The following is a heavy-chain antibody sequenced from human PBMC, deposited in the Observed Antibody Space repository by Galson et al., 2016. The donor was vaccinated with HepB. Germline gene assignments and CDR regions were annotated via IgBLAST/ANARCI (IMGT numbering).Heavy chain of an antibody. CDR1: GFTFNNFG. CDR3: ARCHSGVSEWFGYFLWFDP. J-gene: IGHJ5*02. Sequence: SLRLSCAASGFTFNNFGMTWVRQAPGKGLEWVSAISGGGGVTYFADPVQGRFTISRNNSKNMLYLQMNSLRVEDTAVYFCARCHSGVSEWFGYFLWFDPWGQGTLVTVSS. V-gene: IGHV3-23*01. D-gene: IGHD3-10*01. CDR2: ISGGGGVT.